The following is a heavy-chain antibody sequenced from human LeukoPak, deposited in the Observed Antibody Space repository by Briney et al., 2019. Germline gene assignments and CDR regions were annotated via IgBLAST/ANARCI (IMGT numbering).Heavy chain of an antibody. J-gene: IGHJ4*02. CDR1: GFTFSSYA. V-gene: IGHV3-23*01. D-gene: IGHD1-26*01. CDR3: AKGRKWELPFDY. CDR2: ISGSGGKT. Sequence: GGSLRLSCAASGFTFSSYAMSWVRQAPGKGLEWASAISGSGGKTYYADSVKGRFTISRDNSKNTLYLQMNSLRAEDTAVYYCAKGRKWELPFDYWGQGTLVTVSS.